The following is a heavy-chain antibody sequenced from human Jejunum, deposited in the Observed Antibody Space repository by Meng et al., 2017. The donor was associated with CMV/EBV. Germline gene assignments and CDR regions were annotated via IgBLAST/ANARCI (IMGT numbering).Heavy chain of an antibody. V-gene: IGHV1-69*01. Sequence: EPLVQSGAEVKKTGSAGKVACKTSAGSVSTFTFSWVRQAPGQGLEWMGGIIPVLNKAKSAPRFQDIVTFTADETTTTAYMELSSLTFEDTAVYFCARGRGNQPLFDFWGQGTLVTVSS. J-gene: IGHJ4*02. D-gene: IGHD2/OR15-2a*01. CDR2: IIPVLNKA. CDR3: ARGRGNQPLFDF. CDR1: AGSVSTFT.